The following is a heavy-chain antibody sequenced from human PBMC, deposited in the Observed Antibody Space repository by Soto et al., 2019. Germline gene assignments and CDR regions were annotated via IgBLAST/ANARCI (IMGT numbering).Heavy chain of an antibody. CDR1: GITFSNYW. V-gene: IGHV3-7*01. D-gene: IGHD3-3*01. CDR2: KKQDGSEK. Sequence: EVHLVESGGGLVQPGGSLRLSCAASGITFSNYWMTWVRQAPGKGLEWVAKKKQDGSEKYYVDSGKGRFTISRDNAKNSMYQQMNSRRAEDTAVDYCWMNDDDSRGAFDIWGQGTMVTVSS. CDR3: WMNDDDSRGAFDI. J-gene: IGHJ3*02.